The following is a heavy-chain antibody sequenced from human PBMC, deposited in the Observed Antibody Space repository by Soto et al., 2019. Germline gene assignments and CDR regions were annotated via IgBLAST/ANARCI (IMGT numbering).Heavy chain of an antibody. J-gene: IGHJ5*02. D-gene: IGHD3-3*01. CDR3: ARDTRYYDFWSGPAGWFDP. CDR1: GGSISSGGYY. V-gene: IGHV4-31*03. CDR2: IYYSGST. Sequence: QVQLQESGPGLVKPSQTLSLTCTVSGGSISSGGYYWSWIRQHPGKGLEWIGYIYYSGSTYYNPSLKSRVNISVDTSKNQFSLKLSSVTAADTAVYYCARDTRYYDFWSGPAGWFDPWGQGTLVTVSS.